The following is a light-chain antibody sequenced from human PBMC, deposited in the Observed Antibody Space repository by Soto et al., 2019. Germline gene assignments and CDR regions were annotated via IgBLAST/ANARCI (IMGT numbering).Light chain of an antibody. J-gene: IGLJ2*01. CDR3: SSYADNNTVL. CDR2: EVN. V-gene: IGLV2-8*01. CDR1: SSDVGGYNY. Sequence: QSVLTQPPSASGSPGQSVTFSCTGTSSDVGGYNYVSWHQQHPGKVPKLMIYEVNKRPSGVPDRFSGSKSGNTASLTVSGLLAEDEADYYCSSYADNNTVLFGGGTKLTVL.